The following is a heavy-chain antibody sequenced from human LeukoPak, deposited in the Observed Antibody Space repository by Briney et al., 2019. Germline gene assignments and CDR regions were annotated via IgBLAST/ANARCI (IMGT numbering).Heavy chain of an antibody. Sequence: GGSLRLSCAASGFTLSSYWMSWVRQAPGKGLEWVSSISSSSSYIYYADSVKGRFTISRDNAKNSLYLQMNSLRAEDTAVYYCARVTTGIVGVNDYWGQGTLVTVSS. D-gene: IGHD1-26*01. CDR3: ARVTTGIVGVNDY. CDR2: ISSSSSYI. J-gene: IGHJ4*02. V-gene: IGHV3-21*01. CDR1: GFTLSSYW.